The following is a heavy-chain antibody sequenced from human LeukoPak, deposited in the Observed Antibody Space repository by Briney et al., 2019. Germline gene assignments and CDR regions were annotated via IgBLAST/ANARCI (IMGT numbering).Heavy chain of an antibody. Sequence: SGPTLVNPTQTLTLTCTFSGFSLRTSGVGVGWIRQPPGKALEWLALIYWDGDKRYGPSLKNKLTITKDTSKNQVVLTMTNMDPVDTATYYCTHTGKVTRYGVIDYWGQGTLVTVSS. D-gene: IGHD1-1*01. CDR3: THTGKVTRYGVIDY. CDR2: IYWDGDK. V-gene: IGHV2-5*05. J-gene: IGHJ4*02. CDR1: GFSLRTSGVG.